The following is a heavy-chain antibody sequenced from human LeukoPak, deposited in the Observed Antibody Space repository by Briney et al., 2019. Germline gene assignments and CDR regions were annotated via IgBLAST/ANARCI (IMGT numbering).Heavy chain of an antibody. Sequence: GGSLRLSCAASGSTFSSYSMNWVRQAPGKGLEWVSSISSSSSYIYYADSVKGRFTISKDNAKNSLYLQMNSLRAEDTAVYYCARAYRSGENDAFDIWGQGTMVTVSS. CDR1: GSTFSSYS. CDR2: ISSSSSYI. D-gene: IGHD2-15*01. J-gene: IGHJ3*02. CDR3: ARAYRSGENDAFDI. V-gene: IGHV3-21*01.